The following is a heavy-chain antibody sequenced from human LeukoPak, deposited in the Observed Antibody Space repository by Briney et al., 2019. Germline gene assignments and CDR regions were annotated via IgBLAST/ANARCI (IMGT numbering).Heavy chain of an antibody. CDR3: AKSGLNRFDY. D-gene: IGHD2-15*01. Sequence: GGSLRLSCAASGFTFSSYAMSWVRQAPGKGLEWVSSFSGSGGRTYYADSVKGRFTISRDSSKNTLYLQMNSLRAEDTAVYCCAKSGLNRFDYWGQGTLVTVSS. V-gene: IGHV3-23*01. CDR2: FSGSGGRT. CDR1: GFTFSSYA. J-gene: IGHJ4*02.